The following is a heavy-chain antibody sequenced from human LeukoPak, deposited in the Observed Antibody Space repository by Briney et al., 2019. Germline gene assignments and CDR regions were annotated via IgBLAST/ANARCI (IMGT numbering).Heavy chain of an antibody. V-gene: IGHV4-30-2*01. CDR2: IYHSGST. Sequence: SETLSLTCTVSGGSISSDSYYRNWIRQPPGKGLEWIGYIYHSGSTYYNPSLKSRVTISVDRSKNQFFLKLNSVTAADTAVYYCARSSSWSSPIDYWGQGTLVTVSS. D-gene: IGHD6-13*01. J-gene: IGHJ4*02. CDR1: GGSISSDSYY. CDR3: ARSSSWSSPIDY.